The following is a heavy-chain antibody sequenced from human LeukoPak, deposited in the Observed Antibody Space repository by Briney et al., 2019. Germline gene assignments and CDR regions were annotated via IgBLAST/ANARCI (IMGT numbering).Heavy chain of an antibody. J-gene: IGHJ4*02. CDR2: ISYDGSNK. V-gene: IGHV3-30*04. Sequence: GGSLRLSCAASGFTFSSYAMHWVRQAPGKGLEWGAVISYDGSNKYYADSVKGRFTISRDNSKNTLYLQMNSLRAEDTAVYYCARESESYCSGGSCYPIDYWGQGTLVTVSS. D-gene: IGHD2-15*01. CDR1: GFTFSSYA. CDR3: ARESESYCSGGSCYPIDY.